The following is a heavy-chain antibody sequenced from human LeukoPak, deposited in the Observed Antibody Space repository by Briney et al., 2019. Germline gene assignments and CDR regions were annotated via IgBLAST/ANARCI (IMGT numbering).Heavy chain of an antibody. Sequence: SETLSLTCTVSGGSISSYYWSWIRQPPGKGLEWIGYIYYSGSTNYNPSLKSRVTISVDTSKNQFSLKLSSVTAADTAVYYWAGGYMVDLDYWGQGTLVTVSS. CDR1: GGSISSYY. CDR3: AGGYMVDLDY. V-gene: IGHV4-59*08. J-gene: IGHJ4*02. D-gene: IGHD3-10*01. CDR2: IYYSGST.